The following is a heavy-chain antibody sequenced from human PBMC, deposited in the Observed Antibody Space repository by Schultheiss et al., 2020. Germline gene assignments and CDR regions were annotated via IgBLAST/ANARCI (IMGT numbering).Heavy chain of an antibody. D-gene: IGHD4-17*01. J-gene: IGHJ4*02. Sequence: WGSLRLSCAASGFTFSGSAMHWVRQASGKGLEWVGRIRSKANSYATAYAASVKGRFTISRDDSKNTAYLQMYSLKTEDTAVYYCTRRERDYGDYVLFDYWGQGTLVTVSS. V-gene: IGHV3-73*01. CDR3: TRRERDYGDYVLFDY. CDR1: GFTFSGSA. CDR2: IRSKANSYAT.